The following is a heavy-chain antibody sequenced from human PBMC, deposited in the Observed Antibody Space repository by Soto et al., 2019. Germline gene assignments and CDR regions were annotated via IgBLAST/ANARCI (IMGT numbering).Heavy chain of an antibody. Sequence: PSETLSLTCTVDSISTYYCNWIRQTPGKGLEWIGYIYSLGRTHYNPSLQSRVTISADTSKNQVSLKVNSVTAADTAVYYCARDHPHSYGVYYFDYWGQGTPVTVSS. D-gene: IGHD5-18*01. J-gene: IGHJ4*02. CDR3: ARDHPHSYGVYYFDY. CDR1: DSISTYY. CDR2: IYSLGRT. V-gene: IGHV4-59*01.